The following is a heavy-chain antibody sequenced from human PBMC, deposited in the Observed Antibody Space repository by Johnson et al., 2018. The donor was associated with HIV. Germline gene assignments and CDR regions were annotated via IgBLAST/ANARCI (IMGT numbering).Heavy chain of an antibody. CDR3: ARDPSRGPRIRPRTLGAFDI. CDR1: GFTFSSYA. V-gene: IGHV3-30-3*01. CDR2: ISYDGSNK. D-gene: IGHD1-14*01. J-gene: IGHJ3*02. Sequence: QVQLVESGGGVVQPGRSLRLSCAASGFTFSSYAMHWVRQAPGKGLEWVAVISYDGSNKYYADSVKGRSTIPRDNSKNTLYLQMNSLRAEDTAVYYRARDPSRGPRIRPRTLGAFDIWGQGTMVTVSS.